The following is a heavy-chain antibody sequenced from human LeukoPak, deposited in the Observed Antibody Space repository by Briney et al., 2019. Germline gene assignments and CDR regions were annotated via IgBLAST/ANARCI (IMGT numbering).Heavy chain of an antibody. V-gene: IGHV3-7*03. D-gene: IGHD6-19*01. CDR1: GFTFSSYW. Sequence: HSGGSLRLSCAASGFTFSSYWMSWVHQAPGKGLEWVANIKQDGSEKYYVDSVKGRFTISRDNAKNSLYLQMNSLRAEDTAVYYCARDSSWAHSSGWYYFDYWGQGTPVTVSS. J-gene: IGHJ4*02. CDR3: ARDSSWAHSSGWYYFDY. CDR2: IKQDGSEK.